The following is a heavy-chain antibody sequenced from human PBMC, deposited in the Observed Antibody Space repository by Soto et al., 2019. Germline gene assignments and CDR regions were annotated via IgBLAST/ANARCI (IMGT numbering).Heavy chain of an antibody. Sequence: GGSLRLSCAASGFTFDDYTMHWVRQAPGKGLEWVSLISWDGGSTYYADSVKGRFTISRDNSKNSLYLQMNSLRTEDTALYYCAKGAYSSGWYGWAIFDYWGQGTLVTVSS. CDR3: AKGAYSSGWYGWAIFDY. CDR1: GFTFDDYT. J-gene: IGHJ4*02. D-gene: IGHD6-19*01. CDR2: ISWDGGST. V-gene: IGHV3-43*01.